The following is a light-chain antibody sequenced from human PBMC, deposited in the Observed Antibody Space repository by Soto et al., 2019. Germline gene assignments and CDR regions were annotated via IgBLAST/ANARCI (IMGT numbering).Light chain of an antibody. Sequence: DIPMTQSPSTLSASVGDRVTITCRASQSISSWLAWYQPTPGKAPMLLIYKASSLESGVPSRFSGSGSGTEFTLTISSLQPDDFGTYYCQLYNSYPLTFGGGTKVEIK. CDR2: KAS. V-gene: IGKV1-5*03. CDR3: QLYNSYPLT. J-gene: IGKJ4*01. CDR1: QSISSW.